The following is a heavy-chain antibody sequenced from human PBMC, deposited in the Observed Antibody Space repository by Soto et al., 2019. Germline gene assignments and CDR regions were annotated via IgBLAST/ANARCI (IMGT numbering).Heavy chain of an antibody. CDR3: ARLVNIFDFDY. D-gene: IGHD2-21*01. Sequence: GESLKISCKGSGYSFPSDWIGWVRQMPGKGLEWMGIIYVGDSDTRYSPSFQGQVTISADKSISTAYLQWSSLRASDTAMYYCARLVNIFDFDYWGQGTLVTVSS. CDR2: IYVGDSDT. V-gene: IGHV5-51*01. J-gene: IGHJ4*02. CDR1: GYSFPSDW.